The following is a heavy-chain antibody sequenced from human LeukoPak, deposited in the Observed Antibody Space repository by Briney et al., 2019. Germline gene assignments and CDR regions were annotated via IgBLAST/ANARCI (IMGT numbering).Heavy chain of an antibody. J-gene: IGHJ4*02. CDR1: GFTLRKYW. V-gene: IGHV3-74*01. CDR3: ARGWEYSSSSGFDY. Sequence: GGSLRLSCVASGFTLRKYWMHWVRQAPGKGPVWVSRINPEGSRIDYADSVKGRFTISRDNAKNSLYLQMNSLRAEDTAVYYCARGWEYSSSSGFDYWGQGTLVTVSS. CDR2: INPEGSRI. D-gene: IGHD6-6*01.